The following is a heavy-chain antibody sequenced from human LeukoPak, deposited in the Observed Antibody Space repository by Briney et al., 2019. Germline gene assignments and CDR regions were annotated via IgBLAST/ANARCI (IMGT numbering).Heavy chain of an antibody. CDR2: INHSGST. V-gene: IGHV4-34*01. J-gene: IGHJ4*02. CDR3: ARASRYNWNY. Sequence: PSETLSLTCTVSGGSISGYYWSWIRQPPGKGLEWIGEINHSGSTNYNPSLKSRVTISVDTSKNQFSLKLSSVTAADTAVYYCARASRYNWNYWGQGTLVTVSS. CDR1: GGSISGYY. D-gene: IGHD1-20*01.